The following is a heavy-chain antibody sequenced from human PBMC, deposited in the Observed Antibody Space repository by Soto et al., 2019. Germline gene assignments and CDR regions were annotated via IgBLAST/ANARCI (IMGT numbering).Heavy chain of an antibody. CDR1: GFTFSSYA. V-gene: IGHV3-23*01. D-gene: IGHD3-22*01. J-gene: IGHJ4*02. Sequence: PGGSLRLSCAASGFTFSSYAMSWVRQAPGKGLEWVSAISGSGGSTYYADSLKGRFPISRDNSKNTLYLQMNSLTAEDTAVYYCAHAPAVVEDSSRYQHFDYWGQGTLVTVAS. CDR3: AHAPAVVEDSSRYQHFDY. CDR2: ISGSGGST.